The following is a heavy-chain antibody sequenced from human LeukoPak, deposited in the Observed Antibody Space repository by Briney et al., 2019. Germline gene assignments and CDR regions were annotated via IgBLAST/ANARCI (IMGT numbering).Heavy chain of an antibody. CDR2: IYYSGST. Sequence: SETLSLTCTVSGGSISSYYWSWIRQPPGKGLEWIGYIYYSGSTNYNPSLKSRVTISVDTSKSQFSLKLSSVTAADTAVYYCARLLLRYCSGGSCPDAFDIWGQGTMVTVSS. J-gene: IGHJ3*02. V-gene: IGHV4-59*08. CDR1: GGSISSYY. CDR3: ARLLLRYCSGGSCPDAFDI. D-gene: IGHD2-15*01.